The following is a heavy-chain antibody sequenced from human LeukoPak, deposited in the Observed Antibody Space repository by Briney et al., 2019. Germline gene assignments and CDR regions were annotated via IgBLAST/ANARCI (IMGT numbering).Heavy chain of an antibody. CDR1: GYTFTSYG. V-gene: IGHV1-8*03. Sequence: GASVKVSCKASGYTFTSYGINWVRQATGRGLEWMGWMNPNSGNTGYAQKFQGRVTITRNTSISTAYMELSSLRSEDTAVYYCARGPYYYDSSGRYDAFDIWGQGTMVTVSS. CDR3: ARGPYYYDSSGRYDAFDI. CDR2: MNPNSGNT. D-gene: IGHD3-22*01. J-gene: IGHJ3*02.